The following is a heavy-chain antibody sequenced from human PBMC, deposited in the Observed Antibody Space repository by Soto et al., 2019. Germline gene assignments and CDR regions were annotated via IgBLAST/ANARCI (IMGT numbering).Heavy chain of an antibody. D-gene: IGHD3-22*01. CDR3: ARVDYYDRSGYQA. CDR1: GGTFSSYA. V-gene: IGHV1-18*01. CDR2: ISANNGNT. J-gene: IGHJ5*02. Sequence: ASVKVSCKASGGTFSSYAISWVRQAPGQGLEWMGRISANNGNTNYAQKLQGRVTMTTDTSTSTAYMELRSLRSDDTAVYYCARVDYYDRSGYQAWGQGTLVTVSS.